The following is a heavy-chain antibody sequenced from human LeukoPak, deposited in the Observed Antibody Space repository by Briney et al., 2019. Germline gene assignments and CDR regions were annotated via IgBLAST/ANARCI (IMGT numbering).Heavy chain of an antibody. D-gene: IGHD6-13*01. Sequence: SETLSLTCTVSGVSISSSSYYWGWIRQPPGKGLEWIGSIYYSGSTCYNPSLKSRVTISVDTSKNQFSLKLSSVTAADTAVYYCARHQRGRIAAAGYFDYWGQGTLVTVSS. CDR1: GVSISSSSYY. J-gene: IGHJ4*02. CDR3: ARHQRGRIAAAGYFDY. CDR2: IYYSGST. V-gene: IGHV4-39*01.